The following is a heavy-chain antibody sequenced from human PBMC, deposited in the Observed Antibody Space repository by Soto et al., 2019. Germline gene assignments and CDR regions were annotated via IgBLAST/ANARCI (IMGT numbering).Heavy chain of an antibody. CDR1: GYSFTSYG. CDR2: ISAYNGNT. V-gene: IGHV1-18*01. CDR3: ARVGYCSGGSCYVSFDY. J-gene: IGHJ4*02. D-gene: IGHD2-15*01. Sequence: QVQLVQSGAEVKKPGASVKVSCKASGYSFTSYGISWVRQAPGQGLEWTGWISAYNGNTNYAQKLQGRVNMTTDTSTSAASMELRSLRSDDTAVYYCARVGYCSGGSCYVSFDYWGQVTLVTVSS.